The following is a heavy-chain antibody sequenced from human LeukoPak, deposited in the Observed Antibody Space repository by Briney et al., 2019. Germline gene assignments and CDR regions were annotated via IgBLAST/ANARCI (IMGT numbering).Heavy chain of an antibody. CDR2: INHSGST. CDR3: ARGLGYCSSTSCAEYYYYGMDV. Sequence: SETLSLTCAVYGGSFSGYYWSWIRQPPGKGLEWIGEINHSGSTNYNPSLMSRVTISVDTSKNQFSLKLSSVTAADTAVYYCARGLGYCSSTSCAEYYYYGMDVWGQGTTVTVSS. CDR1: GGSFSGYY. V-gene: IGHV4-34*01. J-gene: IGHJ6*02. D-gene: IGHD2-2*01.